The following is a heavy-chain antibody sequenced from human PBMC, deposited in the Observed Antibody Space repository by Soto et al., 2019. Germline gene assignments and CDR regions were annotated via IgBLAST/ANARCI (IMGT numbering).Heavy chain of an antibody. Sequence: GASVKVSCKASGGTFSSYAISWVRQAPGQGLEWMGGIIPIFGTANYAQKFQGRVTITADESTSTAYMELSSLRSEDTAVYYCARERGYSSGPSLSYFDYWGQGTLVTVSS. CDR1: GGTFSSYA. V-gene: IGHV1-69*13. D-gene: IGHD6-19*01. CDR2: IIPIFGTA. J-gene: IGHJ4*02. CDR3: ARERGYSSGPSLSYFDY.